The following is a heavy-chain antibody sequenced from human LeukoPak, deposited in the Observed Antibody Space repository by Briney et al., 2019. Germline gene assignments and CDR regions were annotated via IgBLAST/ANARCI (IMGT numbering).Heavy chain of an antibody. Sequence: GGSLRLSCVASGFTFGNYAMSWVRQAPGKGLEWVSAITGSGDSTFNADSVKGRFTISRDNSKNTLHLQMDNLRAEDTAIYYCAKSRIVVVTAIDYWGQGILVTVSS. D-gene: IGHD2-21*02. J-gene: IGHJ4*02. CDR2: ITGSGDST. CDR3: AKSRIVVVTAIDY. CDR1: GFTFGNYA. V-gene: IGHV3-23*01.